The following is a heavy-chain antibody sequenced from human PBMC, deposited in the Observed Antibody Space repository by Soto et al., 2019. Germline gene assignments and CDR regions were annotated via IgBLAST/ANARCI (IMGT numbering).Heavy chain of an antibody. V-gene: IGHV4-59*01. CDR1: GVSLTSYY. Sequence: PSETLSLTCSVSGVSLTSYYWSWIRQTPGKTLEWIGCIFYNGTTNYNPSLKSRVTISLDMSKNQFSLKLKSVSAEDTALYYCARGKGTHRYWGLGTLVTVSS. CDR2: IFYNGTT. J-gene: IGHJ4*02. CDR3: ARGKGTHRY. D-gene: IGHD3-10*01.